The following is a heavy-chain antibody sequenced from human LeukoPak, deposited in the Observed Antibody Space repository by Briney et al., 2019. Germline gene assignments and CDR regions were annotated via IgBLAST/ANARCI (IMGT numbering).Heavy chain of an antibody. CDR3: AREKYGDYSPLFDP. CDR1: GCSISSYY. J-gene: IGHJ5*02. D-gene: IGHD4-17*01. V-gene: IGHV4-59*01. Sequence: SETLSLTCTVSGCSISSYYWSWIRQPPGKGLEWIGYIYYSGSTNYNPSLKSRVTISVDTSKNQFSLKLSPVTAADTAVYYCAREKYGDYSPLFDPWGQGTLVTVSS. CDR2: IYYSGST.